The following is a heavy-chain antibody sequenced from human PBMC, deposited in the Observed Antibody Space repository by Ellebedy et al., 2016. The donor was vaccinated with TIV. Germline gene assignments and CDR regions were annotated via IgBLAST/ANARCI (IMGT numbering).Heavy chain of an antibody. CDR3: AREFISGGYYYVPGDAFDI. CDR2: FSPYNGDP. V-gene: IGHV1-18*01. Sequence: AASVKVSCKASGYTFTNYGISWVRQAPGHGLEWMGWFSPYNGDPNYPQKLQGRVTMTTDTSTSTAYMELRSLRSDDTAVYYCAREFISGGYYYVPGDAFDIWGQGTMVTVSA. J-gene: IGHJ3*02. D-gene: IGHD3-22*01. CDR1: GYTFTNYG.